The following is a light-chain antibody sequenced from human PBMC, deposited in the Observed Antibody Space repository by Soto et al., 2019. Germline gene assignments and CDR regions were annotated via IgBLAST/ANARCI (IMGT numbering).Light chain of an antibody. Sequence: DIQMTQSPSTLSASEGDRVTITCRASQSIGNWLAWYQQKTGKAPTLLIYKASILQSGVPERFSGSGSGTEFTLTISRLQPDDFATYHCQQYDSYPYTFGQGTKLEIK. CDR2: KAS. J-gene: IGKJ2*01. CDR1: QSIGNW. CDR3: QQYDSYPYT. V-gene: IGKV1-5*03.